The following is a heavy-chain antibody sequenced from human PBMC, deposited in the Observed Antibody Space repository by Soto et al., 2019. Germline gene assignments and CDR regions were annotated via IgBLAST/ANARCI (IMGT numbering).Heavy chain of an antibody. CDR1: GGSISSGDYY. Sequence: PSETLSLTCTVSGGSISSGDYYWTGIRQHPGKGLEGIGYIYYSGITYYNPSLKSRVTIPVDTSKTQFSRKLTSVTAADKAVYYCARTTVPLTWYLDLWGRGPLVTVP. CDR3: ARTTVPLTWYLDL. CDR2: IYYSGIT. D-gene: IGHD4-17*01. V-gene: IGHV4-31*03. J-gene: IGHJ2*01.